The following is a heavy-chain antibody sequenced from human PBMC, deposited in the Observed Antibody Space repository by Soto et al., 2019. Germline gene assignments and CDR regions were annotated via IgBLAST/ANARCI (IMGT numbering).Heavy chain of an antibody. Sequence: EVQLLESGGGLVQPGGSPRLSCAASGFTFSSYAMSWVRQAPGKGLEWVSAISGSGGSTYYADSVKGRFTISRDNSKNTLYLQMNSLRAEDTAVYYCAKVPLGYCTNGVCPYYFDYWGQGTLVTVSS. CDR2: ISGSGGST. V-gene: IGHV3-23*01. D-gene: IGHD2-8*01. CDR3: AKVPLGYCTNGVCPYYFDY. CDR1: GFTFSSYA. J-gene: IGHJ4*02.